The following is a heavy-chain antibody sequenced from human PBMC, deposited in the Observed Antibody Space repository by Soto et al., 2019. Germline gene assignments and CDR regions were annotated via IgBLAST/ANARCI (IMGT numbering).Heavy chain of an antibody. CDR3: ARGGGLLWLPAFDT. CDR2: ISYSGGT. J-gene: IGHJ5*02. Sequence: QVQLQESGPGLVKPSETLSLSCTVSGDSITSSEYYWSWIRQSPGKGLEWIGYISYSGGTYYNPSLRGRISMSVDTSKNQVSLMLNSVTAADTAVYYCARGGGLLWLPAFDTWGQGTPVTVSS. V-gene: IGHV4-30-4*01. D-gene: IGHD3-16*01. CDR1: GDSITSSEYY.